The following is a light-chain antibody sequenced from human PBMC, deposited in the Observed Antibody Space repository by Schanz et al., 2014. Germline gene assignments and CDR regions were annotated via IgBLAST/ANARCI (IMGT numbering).Light chain of an antibody. CDR1: VSDVGGHYY. V-gene: IGLV2-11*01. CDR3: CSYAGSSTNWV. Sequence: QSALTQPRSVSGSPGQSVTISCTGTVSDVGGHYYVSWYQQHPGKAPKVLIYDVSKRPSGISNRFSGSKSGNTASLTISGLQAEDEADYYCCSYAGSSTNWVFGGGTKLTVL. CDR2: DVS. J-gene: IGLJ3*02.